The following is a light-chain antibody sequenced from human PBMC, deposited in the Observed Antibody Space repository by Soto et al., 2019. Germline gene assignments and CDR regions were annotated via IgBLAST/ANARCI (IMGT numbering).Light chain of an antibody. Sequence: QSVLTQPPSASGTPGQRVTISCSGSSSNIGSNYVYWYQQLPGTAPKLLIYRNNQRPSGVPDRFSGSKSGTSASLAISGLRSEDEADYYCAAWDDSLSGSHVFGTGTTVTVL. CDR3: AAWDDSLSGSHV. J-gene: IGLJ1*01. CDR1: SSNIGSNY. CDR2: RNN. V-gene: IGLV1-47*01.